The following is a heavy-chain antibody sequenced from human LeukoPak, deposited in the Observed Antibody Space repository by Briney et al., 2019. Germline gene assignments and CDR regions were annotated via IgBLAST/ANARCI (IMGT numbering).Heavy chain of an antibody. J-gene: IGHJ5*02. CDR2: ISGSGGST. CDR3: AKYLNDDDGALGLTPGS. D-gene: IGHD4/OR15-4a*01. V-gene: IGHV3-23*01. CDR1: GFTFRNYA. Sequence: GGSLRLSCAASGFTFRNYAMSWVRQVPGKGLEWVSGISGSGGSTYYPDSVKGRFTISRDNSKNTLYLQMNSLRAEDTAIYYCAKYLNDDDGALGLTPGSWGQGTLVTVSS.